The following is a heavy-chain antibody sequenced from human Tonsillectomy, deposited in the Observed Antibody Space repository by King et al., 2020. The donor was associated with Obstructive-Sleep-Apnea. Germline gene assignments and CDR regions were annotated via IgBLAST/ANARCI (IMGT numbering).Heavy chain of an antibody. CDR1: GYTFNGYY. V-gene: IGHV1-2*02. D-gene: IGHD4-17*01. CDR3: AKVAVATATFCFDS. CDR2: INPNSGGT. Sequence: QLVQSGAEVKKPGASVKVSCKASGYTFNGYYLHWVRQAPGQGLEWMGWINPNSGGTDYAQKFQGRVTMTRDTSISTAYMELSRLRSDDTAVYHCAKVAVATATFCFDSWGQGTLVTVSS. J-gene: IGHJ4*02.